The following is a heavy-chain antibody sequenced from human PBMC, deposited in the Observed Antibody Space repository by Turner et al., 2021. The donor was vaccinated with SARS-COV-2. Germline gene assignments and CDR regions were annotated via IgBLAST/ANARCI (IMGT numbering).Heavy chain of an antibody. CDR3: ARRVAYSGYEIDY. CDR1: GYTFPSYW. J-gene: IGHJ4*02. CDR2: IYPDDSDT. Sequence: EVQLVQSGAEVKKPGESLKISCKGSGYTFPSYWIGWVRQMPGKGLEWMGIIYPDDSDTRYSPSFQGQVTISADKSISTAYLQWSSLKASDTAMYYCARRVAYSGYEIDYWGQGTLVTVSS. D-gene: IGHD5-12*01. V-gene: IGHV5-51*01.